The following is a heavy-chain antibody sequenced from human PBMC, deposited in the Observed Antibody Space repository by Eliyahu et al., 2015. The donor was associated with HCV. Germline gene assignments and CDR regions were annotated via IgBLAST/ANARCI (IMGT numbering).Heavy chain of an antibody. CDR2: IIPIFGTA. CDR3: ARVLGLVGDPSGYYYGY. Sequence: QVQLVQSGAEVKKPGSSVKVSCKASGGTFSSYAISWVRQAPGQGLEWMGGIIPIFGTANYAXKFQGXVTITADESTSTVYMELSSLRSEDTAVYYCARVLGLVGDPSGYYYGYWGQGTLVTVSS. D-gene: IGHD3-22*01. V-gene: IGHV1-69*01. CDR1: GGTFSSYA. J-gene: IGHJ4*02.